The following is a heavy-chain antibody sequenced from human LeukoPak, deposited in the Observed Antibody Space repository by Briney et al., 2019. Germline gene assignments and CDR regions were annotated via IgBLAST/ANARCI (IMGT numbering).Heavy chain of an antibody. CDR1: GFTFSSYA. CDR2: ISYDGSNK. V-gene: IGHV3-30-3*01. CDR3: ARGAAASQIPYYFDY. J-gene: IGHJ4*02. D-gene: IGHD6-6*01. Sequence: GRSLRLSCAASGFTFSSYAMHWVRQAPGKGLEWVAVISYDGSNKYYADSVKGRFTISRDNAKNSLYLQMNSLRAEDTAVYYCARGAAASQIPYYFDYWGQGTLVTVSS.